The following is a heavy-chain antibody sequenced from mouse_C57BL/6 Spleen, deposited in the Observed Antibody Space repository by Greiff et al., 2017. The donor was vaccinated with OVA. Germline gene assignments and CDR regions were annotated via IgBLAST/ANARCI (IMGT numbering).Heavy chain of an antibody. CDR2: IFTGSGSS. J-gene: IGHJ3*01. D-gene: IGHD1-1*01. CDR3: ASRGYGSSLGFAY. V-gene: IGHV1-9*01. Sequence: VMLQESGAELMKPGASVKLSCKVTGYTFTGYWIEWVKQRPGHGLEWMGVIFTGSGSSNYNEKFKGKATFTADTSSNTAYMQLSSLTTEDSAIYYCASRGYGSSLGFAYWGQGTLVTVSA. CDR1: GYTFTGYW.